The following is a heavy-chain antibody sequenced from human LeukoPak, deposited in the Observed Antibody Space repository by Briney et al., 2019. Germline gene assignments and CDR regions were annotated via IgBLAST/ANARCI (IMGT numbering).Heavy chain of an antibody. D-gene: IGHD6-25*01. CDR2: ISYDGSNK. CDR1: GSTFSSYG. CDR3: AKEAYSSGWYYYYYGMDV. J-gene: IGHJ6*02. V-gene: IGHV3-30*18. Sequence: GGSLRLSCAASGSTFSSYGMHWVRQAPGKGLEWVAVISYDGSNKYYADSVKGRFTISRDNSKNTLYLQMNSLRAEDTAVYYCAKEAYSSGWYYYYYGMDVWGQGTTVTVSS.